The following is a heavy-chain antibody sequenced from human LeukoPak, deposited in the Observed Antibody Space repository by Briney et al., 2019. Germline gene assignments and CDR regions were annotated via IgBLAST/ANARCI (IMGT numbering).Heavy chain of an antibody. D-gene: IGHD3-10*01. CDR3: AKDGGITMVRGVISYYGMDV. CDR1: GFTFSSYA. CDR2: ISGSGGST. Sequence: GGALRLSCAASGFTFSSYAMSGVRQAPGKGLEWVSAISGSGGSTYYADSVNGRFTISRDNSKNTLYLQMSSLRAEDTAVYYCAKDGGITMVRGVISYYGMDVWGQGTTVTVSS. J-gene: IGHJ6*02. V-gene: IGHV3-23*01.